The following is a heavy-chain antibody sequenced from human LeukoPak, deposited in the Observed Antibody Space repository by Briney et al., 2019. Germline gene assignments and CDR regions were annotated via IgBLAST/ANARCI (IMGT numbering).Heavy chain of an antibody. CDR2: INTNTGNP. Sequence: ASVKVSCTASGYTFTSYVMNWVRQAPGQGLEWMGWINTNTGNPTYAQGFTGRFVFSLDTSVSTAYLQISSLKAEDTAVYYCARLGRTMSFGELLVDYWGQGTLVTVSS. CDR3: ARLGRTMSFGELLVDY. CDR1: GYTFTSYV. J-gene: IGHJ4*02. D-gene: IGHD3-10*01. V-gene: IGHV7-4-1*02.